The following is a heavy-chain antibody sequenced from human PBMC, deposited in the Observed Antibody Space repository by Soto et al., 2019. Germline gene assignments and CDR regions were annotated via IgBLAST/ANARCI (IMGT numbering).Heavy chain of an antibody. D-gene: IGHD6-19*01. J-gene: IGHJ6*02. Sequence: EVQLVESGGGLVQPGGSLKLSCAASGFPFSVSAMHWVRQASGKGLEWLGRIRSKANSYATAYAGSVKGRFTISRDDSTHASYLQMNSLKTEDTAVYYCTGGSGQRGAYYYYGLDVWGQGTTVTVSS. CDR2: IRSKANSYAT. CDR3: TGGSGQRGAYYYYGLDV. V-gene: IGHV3-73*02. CDR1: GFPFSVSA.